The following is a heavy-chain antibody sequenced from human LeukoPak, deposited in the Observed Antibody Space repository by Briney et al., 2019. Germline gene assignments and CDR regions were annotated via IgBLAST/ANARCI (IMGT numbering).Heavy chain of an antibody. D-gene: IGHD3-22*01. CDR1: GFTLSSYA. Sequence: GGSLRLSCAASGFTLSSYATHWVRQAPGKGLEWVAVRSYDGSNKYYADSVKGRFTISRDNSKNTLYLQMNSLRAEDTAVHYCATDYYDSRVNWFDPWGQGTLVTVSS. CDR2: RSYDGSNK. CDR3: ATDYYDSRVNWFDP. V-gene: IGHV3-30*01. J-gene: IGHJ5*02.